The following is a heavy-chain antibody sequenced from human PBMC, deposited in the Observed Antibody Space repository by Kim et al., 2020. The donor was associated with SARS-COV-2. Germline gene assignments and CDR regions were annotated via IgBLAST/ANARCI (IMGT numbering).Heavy chain of an antibody. CDR2: ISSSGSTI. D-gene: IGHD4-17*01. Sequence: GGSLRLSCAASGFTFSSYEMNWVRQAPGKGLEWVSYISSSGSTIYYADSVKGRFTISRDNAKNSLYLQMNSLRAEDTAVYYCARDQDDYVPHDAFDIWGQGTMVTVSS. J-gene: IGHJ3*02. CDR3: ARDQDDYVPHDAFDI. CDR1: GFTFSSYE. V-gene: IGHV3-48*03.